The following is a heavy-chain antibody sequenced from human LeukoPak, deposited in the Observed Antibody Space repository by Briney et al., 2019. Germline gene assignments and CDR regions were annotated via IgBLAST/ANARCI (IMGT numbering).Heavy chain of an antibody. D-gene: IGHD3-10*01. V-gene: IGHV4-34*01. Sequence: SETLSLTCAVYGGSFSGYYWSWIRQPPGKGLEWIGEINHSGSTNYNPSLKSRVTISVDTSKNQFSLKLSSVTAADTAVYYCARGLWKFHMARGGIGFDPWGQGTLVTVSS. CDR3: ARGLWKFHMARGGIGFDP. J-gene: IGHJ5*02. CDR1: GGSFSGYY. CDR2: INHSGST.